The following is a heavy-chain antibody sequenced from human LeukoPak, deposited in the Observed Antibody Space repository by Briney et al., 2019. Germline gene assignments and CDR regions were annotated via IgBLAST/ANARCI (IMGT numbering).Heavy chain of an antibody. D-gene: IGHD3-22*01. Sequence: SETLSLTCTVSGCSITDYYWSWIRQPAGKGLEWIGRSDTGGNTNYNPSLRSRVTISIDKSKNQFSLKLSSVPAAETAIYYCAKGMCYYENSKDYENVWYWGQGTLVTVSS. CDR1: GCSITDYY. J-gene: IGHJ4*02. V-gene: IGHV4-4*07. CDR2: SDTGGNT. CDR3: AKGMCYYENSKDYENVWY.